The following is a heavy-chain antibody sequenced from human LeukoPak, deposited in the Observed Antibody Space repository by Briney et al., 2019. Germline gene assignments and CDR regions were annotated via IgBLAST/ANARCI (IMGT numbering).Heavy chain of an antibody. D-gene: IGHD3-9*01. J-gene: IGHJ3*02. CDR1: GYTFTSYG. V-gene: IGHV1-18*01. Sequence: EASVKVSCKASGYTFTSYGISWVRQAPGQGLEWMGWISAYNGNTNYAQKLQGRVTMTTDTSTSTAYMELRSLRSDDTAVYYCARGRLRYFDWLLAPRDAFDIWGQGTMVTVSS. CDR3: ARGRLRYFDWLLAPRDAFDI. CDR2: ISAYNGNT.